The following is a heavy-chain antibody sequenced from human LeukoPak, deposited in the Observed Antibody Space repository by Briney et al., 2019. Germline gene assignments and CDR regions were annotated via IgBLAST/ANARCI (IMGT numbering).Heavy chain of an antibody. CDR3: ARGGDWGSDY. J-gene: IGHJ4*02. V-gene: IGHV1-2*02. D-gene: IGHD2-21*02. CDR2: INTNTGAT. CDR1: GYTFTAYH. Sequence: ASVKVSCKASGYTFTAYHMHWVRQAPGQGLEWMGWINTNTGATTFAQMFQGRVTMTRDTSISTGQMELRRLRSDDTAVYYCARGGDWGSDYWGQGTLVTVSS.